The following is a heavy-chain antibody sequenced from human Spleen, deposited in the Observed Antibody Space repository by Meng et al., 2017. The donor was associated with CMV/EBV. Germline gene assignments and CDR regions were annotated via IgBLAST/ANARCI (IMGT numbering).Heavy chain of an antibody. Sequence: CAVSKFNFSSHAMHWVRQAPGKGLEWVAVMSHDGNNEYYADFVKGRFTITRDNFKNTLYLQMDSLRPEDTAVYYCARDPWYSGRCFEKWGQGTLVTVSS. CDR3: ARDPWYSGRCFEK. V-gene: IGHV3-30*04. CDR2: MSHDGNNE. D-gene: IGHD1-26*01. J-gene: IGHJ4*02. CDR1: KFNFSSHA.